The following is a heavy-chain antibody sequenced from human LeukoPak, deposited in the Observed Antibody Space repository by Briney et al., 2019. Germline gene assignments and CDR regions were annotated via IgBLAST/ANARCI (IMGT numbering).Heavy chain of an antibody. V-gene: IGHV3-23*01. CDR2: MTGSGGSS. CDR3: AKMKGQRLNDYCMDV. CDR1: GLAFRNFA. Sequence: GGSLRLSCAASGLAFRNFAMSWVRQAPGKGLEWVSGMTGSGGSSYYADSEKGRFTISRDNAKNALYLQMNSLRADDTALYYCAKMKGQRLNDYCMDVWGKGTTVTVSS. J-gene: IGHJ6*03.